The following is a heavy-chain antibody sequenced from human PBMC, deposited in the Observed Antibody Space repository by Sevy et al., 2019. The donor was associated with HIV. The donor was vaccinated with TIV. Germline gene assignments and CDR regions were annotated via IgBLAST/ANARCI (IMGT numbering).Heavy chain of an antibody. D-gene: IGHD6-19*01. J-gene: IGHJ3*02. V-gene: IGHV3-15*01. Sequence: GGSLRLSCAASGFTFSNAWMSWVRQAPGKGLEWVGRIKSKTDGGTTDYAAPVKGRFTISRDDSKNTLYLQMNSLKTEDTAVYYFTTGTSIAVDAFDIWGQGTMVTVSS. CDR2: IKSKTDGGTT. CDR1: GFTFSNAW. CDR3: TTGTSIAVDAFDI.